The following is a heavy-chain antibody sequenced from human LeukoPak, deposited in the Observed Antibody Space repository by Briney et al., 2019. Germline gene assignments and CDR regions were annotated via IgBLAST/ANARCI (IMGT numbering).Heavy chain of an antibody. CDR2: IKSTLDGGTT. D-gene: IGHD6-19*01. CDR3: TTGGNVIVAGTRAFDI. V-gene: IGHV3-15*07. Sequence: PGGSLRLSCAASGFTFTNDWMNWVRQVPGKGLEWVGRIKSTLDGGTTDLAAPVKDRFTVSRDDSKETLYLQMNSLKTEDTAIYYCTTGGNVIVAGTRAFDISGQGTMVTVSS. J-gene: IGHJ3*02. CDR1: GFTFTNDW.